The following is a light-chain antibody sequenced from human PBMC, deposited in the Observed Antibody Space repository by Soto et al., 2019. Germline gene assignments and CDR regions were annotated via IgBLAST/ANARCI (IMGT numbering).Light chain of an antibody. CDR1: QRISSW. J-gene: IGKJ1*01. Sequence: DIQMTQSPSTLSASVGDRVTITCRASQRISSWLAWYQQRPGKVPRLLIYKASNLESGVPSRFSGSGSATEFTLTISSLQPDDFATYYCQLYYSPPWTFGQGTMVEIK. CDR3: QLYYSPPWT. V-gene: IGKV1-5*03. CDR2: KAS.